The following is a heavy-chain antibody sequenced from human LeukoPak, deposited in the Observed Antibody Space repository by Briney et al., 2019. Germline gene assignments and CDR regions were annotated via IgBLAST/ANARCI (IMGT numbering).Heavy chain of an antibody. CDR1: GGSISGYY. D-gene: IGHD5-18*01. CDR3: ARGVRGYNYGWFDY. CDR2: INHSGST. J-gene: IGHJ5*01. V-gene: IGHV4-34*01. Sequence: SETLSLTCTVSGGSISGYYWTWIRQPPGKGLEWIGEINHSGSTNYNPSLKSRVTISVDTSKKQFFLKLNSVTAADTAVYYCARGVRGYNYGWFDYWGQGTLVTVSS.